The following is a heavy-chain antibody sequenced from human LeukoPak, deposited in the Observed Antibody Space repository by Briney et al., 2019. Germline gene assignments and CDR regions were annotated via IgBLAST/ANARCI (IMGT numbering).Heavy chain of an antibody. Sequence: QAGGSLRLSCAASGSYWMHWVRQAQGKGLVWVSHINSDGSWTSYAGSVKGRFTISKDNAKNTVYLQMNNLRAEDTAVYYCVSFYETYWGRGTLVTVSS. CDR3: VSFYETY. J-gene: IGHJ4*02. CDR2: INSDGSWT. V-gene: IGHV3-74*01. D-gene: IGHD2/OR15-2a*01. CDR1: GSYW.